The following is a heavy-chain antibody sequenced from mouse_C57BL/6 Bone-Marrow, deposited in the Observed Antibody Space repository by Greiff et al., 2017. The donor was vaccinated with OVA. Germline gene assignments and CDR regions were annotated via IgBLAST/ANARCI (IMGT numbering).Heavy chain of an antibody. D-gene: IGHD2-3*01. CDR2: IDPSDSYP. CDR1: GYTFTSYW. Sequence: QVQLQQPGAELVKPGASVKLSCKASGYTFTSYWMQWVKQRPGQGLEWIGEIDPSDSYPNYNQKFKGKATLTVDTSSSTAYMKLSSLTSEDSAVYYCARGDDGTTWGAMDYWGQGTSVTVSS. J-gene: IGHJ4*01. V-gene: IGHV1-50*01. CDR3: ARGDDGTTWGAMDY.